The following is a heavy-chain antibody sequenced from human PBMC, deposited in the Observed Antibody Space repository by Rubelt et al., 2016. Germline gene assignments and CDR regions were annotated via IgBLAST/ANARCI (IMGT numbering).Heavy chain of an antibody. CDR1: GFSLSTSGMC. Sequence: QVTLRESGPALVKPTQTLTLTCTFSGFSLSTSGMCVSWIRQPPGKALEWLARIDWDDDKYYSTSLKTRLTNSKETSKNQVVLTMTNMDPVDTATYYCERIRYYDTTHHYFDYRGQGTLVTVSS. D-gene: IGHD3-22*01. CDR3: ERIRYYDTTHHYFDY. CDR2: IDWDDDK. V-gene: IGHV2-70*15. J-gene: IGHJ4*02.